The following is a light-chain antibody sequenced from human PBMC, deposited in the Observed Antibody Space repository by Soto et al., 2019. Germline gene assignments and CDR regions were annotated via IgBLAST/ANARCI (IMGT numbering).Light chain of an antibody. Sequence: EIVLTQSPGTLSLSPGERATLSCRASQSVTSNYLAWYQQKPGQAPRLLIYVASNRAAGIPDRFSGSGSGTDFYLTISRLELEDFAVYYCQIYGSSPLITFGQGTRLEIK. CDR3: QIYGSSPLIT. J-gene: IGKJ5*01. CDR1: QSVTSNY. V-gene: IGKV3-20*01. CDR2: VAS.